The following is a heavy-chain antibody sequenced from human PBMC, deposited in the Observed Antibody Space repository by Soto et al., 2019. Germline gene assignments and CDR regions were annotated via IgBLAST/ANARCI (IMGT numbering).Heavy chain of an antibody. J-gene: IGHJ4*02. CDR2: IKRKADGGTI. V-gene: IGHV3-15*01. CDR3: AATFWSRFYPMFDY. D-gene: IGHD3-3*01. CDR1: GFTFRNAW. Sequence: EVQLVESGGGLEKPGDSLTLSCATSGFTFRNAWMNWVRQAPGKGLEWVGRIKRKADGGTIDYAAPVKGRFTISRDDSEDTLYLQMNSLKTEDTAVYFCAATFWSRFYPMFDYWGQGALVTVSS.